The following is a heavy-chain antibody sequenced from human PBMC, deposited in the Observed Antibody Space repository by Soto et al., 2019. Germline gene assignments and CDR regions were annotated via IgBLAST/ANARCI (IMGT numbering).Heavy chain of an antibody. CDR3: ARRRDGYNYYYYYGMDV. Sequence: SVKVSCKASGGTFSSYAISWVRQAPGQGLEWMGGIIPIFDTANYAQKFQGRVTITADESTSTAYMELSSLRSEDTAVYYCARRRDGYNYYYYYGMDVWGQGTTVTVSS. V-gene: IGHV1-69*13. CDR2: IIPIFDTA. D-gene: IGHD5-12*01. CDR1: GGTFSSYA. J-gene: IGHJ6*02.